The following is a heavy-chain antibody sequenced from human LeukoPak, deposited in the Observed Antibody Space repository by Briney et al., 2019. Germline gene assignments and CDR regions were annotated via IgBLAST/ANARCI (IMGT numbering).Heavy chain of an antibody. CDR2: IYYSGST. J-gene: IGHJ4*02. D-gene: IGHD2/OR15-2a*01. V-gene: IGHV4-59*01. CDR3: ARGNFLSY. CDR1: GGSISSYY. Sequence: SETLSLTCTVSGGSISSYYWSWIRQPPGKGLEWIGYIYYSGSTNYNPSLKSQVTISVDTSKNQFSLKLSSVTAADTAVYYCARGNFLSYWGQGTLVTVSS.